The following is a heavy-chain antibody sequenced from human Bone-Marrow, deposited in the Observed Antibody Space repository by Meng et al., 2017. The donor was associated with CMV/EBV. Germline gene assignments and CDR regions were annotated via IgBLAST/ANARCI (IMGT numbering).Heavy chain of an antibody. CDR2: ISSSSSYI. CDR1: GFTFSSYS. V-gene: IGHV3-21*04. Sequence: GESLKISCAASGFTFSSYSMNWVRQAPGKGLEWVSSISSSSSYIYYADSVKGRFTISRDNAKNSLYLQMNSLRAEDTAIYYCVRVRGSSFDFDSWGQGTLVTVS. D-gene: IGHD6-13*01. J-gene: IGHJ4*02. CDR3: VRVRGSSFDFDS.